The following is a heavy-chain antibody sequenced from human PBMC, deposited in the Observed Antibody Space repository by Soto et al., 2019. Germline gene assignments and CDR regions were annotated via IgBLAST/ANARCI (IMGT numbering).Heavy chain of an antibody. J-gene: IGHJ6*02. V-gene: IGHV4-59*01. CDR2: IYYSGST. Sequence: SETLSLTCTVSGGSISSYYWSWIRQPPGKGLEWIGYIYYSGSTNYDPSLKSRVTISVDTSKNQFSLKLSSVTAADTAVYYCARGDSHYYYGMDVWGQVTTVTVSS. CDR1: GGSISSYY. CDR3: ARGDSHYYYGMDV.